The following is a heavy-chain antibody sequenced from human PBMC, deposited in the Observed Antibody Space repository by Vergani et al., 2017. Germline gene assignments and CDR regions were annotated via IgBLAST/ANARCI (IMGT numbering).Heavy chain of an antibody. D-gene: IGHD5-12*01. Sequence: EVQLVESGGGVVQPGGSLRLSCAASGFTFDDYAMHWVRQAPGKGLEWVSLISGDGGSKYYADSVKGRFTISRDNSKNSLYLQMNSLRAEDTAVYYCARDLVAFNHAFDIWGQGTMVTVSS. V-gene: IGHV3-43*02. J-gene: IGHJ3*02. CDR3: ARDLVAFNHAFDI. CDR2: ISGDGGSK. CDR1: GFTFDDYA.